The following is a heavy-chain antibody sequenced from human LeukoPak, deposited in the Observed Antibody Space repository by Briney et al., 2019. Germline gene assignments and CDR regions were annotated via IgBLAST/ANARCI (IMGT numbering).Heavy chain of an antibody. V-gene: IGHV3-53*01. CDR3: ARVVQEYYYDSSGYYGY. CDR1: GFTVSSNY. J-gene: IGHJ4*02. D-gene: IGHD3-22*01. CDR2: IYSGGST. Sequence: GGSLRLSCAASGFTVSSNYTSWVRQAPGKGLEWVSAIYSGGSTYYADSVKGRFTISRDNSKNTLYLQMNSLRAEDTAVYYCARVVQEYYYDSSGYYGYWGQGTLVTVSS.